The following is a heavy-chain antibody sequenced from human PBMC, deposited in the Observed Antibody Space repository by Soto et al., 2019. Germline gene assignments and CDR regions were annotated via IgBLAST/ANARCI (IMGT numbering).Heavy chain of an antibody. CDR1: GFSLSTSGMC. CDR3: ARILGHHAYGMDV. V-gene: IGHV2-70*01. Sequence: SGPTLVNPTQTLTLTCTFSGFSLSTSGMCVSWIRQPPGKALEGLALIDWDEDKYYSTSLKTRLTISKDTSKNQVVLTMRNMDPVDTATYYCARILGHHAYGMDVWGQGTTVSVSS. J-gene: IGHJ6*02. CDR2: IDWDEDK.